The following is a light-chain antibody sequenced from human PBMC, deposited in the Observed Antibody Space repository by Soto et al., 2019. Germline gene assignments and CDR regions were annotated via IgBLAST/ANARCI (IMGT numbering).Light chain of an antibody. CDR1: GGSGASNY. CDR2: EDH. V-gene: IGLV6-57*04. Sequence: NFMLTQPHSVSESPGKTVIISCTRSGGSGASNYVQWYQQRPGSAPTTVIYEDHERPSGVPDRFSGSIDTYSNSASLTISGLKTEDEADYYCQSFDSGTVVFGGGTKVTVL. J-gene: IGLJ2*01. CDR3: QSFDSGTVV.